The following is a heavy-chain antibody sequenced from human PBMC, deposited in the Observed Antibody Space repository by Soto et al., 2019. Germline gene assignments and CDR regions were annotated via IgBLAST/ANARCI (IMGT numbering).Heavy chain of an antibody. CDR2: ISYSGST. CDR3: ARRSGSHDLLGTRYIWFDP. CDR1: VVSISSSAYY. J-gene: IGHJ5*02. D-gene: IGHD3-10*01. V-gene: IGHV4-39*01. Sequence: SETLSLTCTFSVVSISSSAYYCGWIRQPPGKGLEWIGSISYSGSTYYKPSLKSRVTISVDTSKNQFSLKLTSMTAADTAVYYCARRSGSHDLLGTRYIWFDPWGQGTLVTVSS.